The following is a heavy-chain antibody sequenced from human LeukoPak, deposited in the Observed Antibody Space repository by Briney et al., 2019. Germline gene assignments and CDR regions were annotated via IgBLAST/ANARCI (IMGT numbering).Heavy chain of an antibody. CDR1: GASISSYY. Sequence: SETLSLTCTVSGASISSYYWTWIRQPPGKGLEWNGYIYHSGSTNYNPSLKSRVTISVDTSKSQFSLKLSSVTAADTAVYYCARYLLMSTGGTFDYWGQGTLVTVSS. CDR3: ARYLLMSTGGTFDY. CDR2: IYHSGST. J-gene: IGHJ4*02. V-gene: IGHV4-59*01. D-gene: IGHD7-27*01.